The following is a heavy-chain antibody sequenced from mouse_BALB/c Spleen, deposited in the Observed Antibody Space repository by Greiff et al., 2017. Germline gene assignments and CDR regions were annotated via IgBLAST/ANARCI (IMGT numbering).Heavy chain of an antibody. D-gene: IGHD2-4*01. Sequence: VQLQQSGAELVRPGVSVKISCKGSGYTFTDYAMHWVKQSHAKSLEWIGVISTYYGDASYNQKFKGKATMTVDKSSSTAYMELARLTSEDSAIYYCARLSTMITSAWFAYWGQGTLVTVSA. CDR2: ISTYYGDA. CDR1: GYTFTDYA. V-gene: IGHV1S137*01. CDR3: ARLSTMITSAWFAY. J-gene: IGHJ3*01.